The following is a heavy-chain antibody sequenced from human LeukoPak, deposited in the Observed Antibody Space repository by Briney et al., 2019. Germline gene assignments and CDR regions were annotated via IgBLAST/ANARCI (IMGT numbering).Heavy chain of an antibody. CDR2: INSDGSET. J-gene: IGHJ4*02. CDR1: EFTFSSFW. D-gene: IGHD3-16*01. Sequence: GGSLRLSCAASEFTFSSFWIYWVRHAPGKGLVWVSRINSDGSETIYADSVKGRFTISRDNAKNTLYLQMNSLRAEDTAVYYCARVRMGDDFNPFDYWGQGTLGTVSS. CDR3: ARVRMGDDFNPFDY. V-gene: IGHV3-74*01.